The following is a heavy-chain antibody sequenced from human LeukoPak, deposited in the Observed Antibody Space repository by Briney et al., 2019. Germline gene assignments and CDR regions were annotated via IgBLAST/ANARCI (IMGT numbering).Heavy chain of an antibody. J-gene: IGHJ4*02. CDR2: ISRSSSTI. D-gene: IGHD2-2*01. V-gene: IGHV3-48*01. CDR3: AREYCSSTSCLYDY. CDR1: GFTFSSYS. Sequence: GGSLRLSCAASGFTFSSYSINWVRQAPGKGLEWISYISRSSSTIYYADSVKGRFTISRDKAKNSLYLQMNSLRAEDTAVYYCAREYCSSTSCLYDYWGQGTLVTVSS.